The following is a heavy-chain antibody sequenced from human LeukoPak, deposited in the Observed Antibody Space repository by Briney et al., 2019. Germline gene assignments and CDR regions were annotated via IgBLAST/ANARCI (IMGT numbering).Heavy chain of an antibody. Sequence: SETLSLTCTVSGGSISSGGYYWSWIRQHPGKGLEWIGYIYYSGSTYYNPSLKSRVTISVDTSKNQFSLKLSSVTAADTAVYYCARDTTNVYYYDTSGYDHWGQGTLVTVSS. V-gene: IGHV4-31*03. D-gene: IGHD3-22*01. J-gene: IGHJ4*02. CDR2: IYYSGST. CDR1: GGSISSGGYY. CDR3: ARDTTNVYYYDTSGYDH.